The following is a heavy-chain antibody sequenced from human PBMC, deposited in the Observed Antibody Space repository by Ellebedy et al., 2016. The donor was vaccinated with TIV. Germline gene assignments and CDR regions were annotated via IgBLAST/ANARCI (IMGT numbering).Heavy chain of an antibody. Sequence: GGSLRLSXEVSGLTFSGYWMHWVRQAPGKGLVWVSRITNDGSETRYADSVKGRFTISRDNFKSTLLLQMNTLTAEDTAVYYCATVSGKYYFDSWGQGTLVTVSS. CDR2: ITNDGSET. V-gene: IGHV3-74*01. J-gene: IGHJ4*02. CDR1: GLTFSGYW. D-gene: IGHD4-17*01. CDR3: ATVSGKYYFDS.